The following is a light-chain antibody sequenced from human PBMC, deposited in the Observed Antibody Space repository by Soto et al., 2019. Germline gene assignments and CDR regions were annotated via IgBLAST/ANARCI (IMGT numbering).Light chain of an antibody. CDR2: HVS. CDR3: SSYTSSTTYV. V-gene: IGLV2-14*01. J-gene: IGLJ1*01. Sequence: QSVQTQPASVSGSPGQSITISCTGSSSDVGGYNYVSWYQQHPGKAPKLMIYHVSNRPSGISSRFSGSKSGNTASLTISGLQAEDEADYYCSSYTSSTTYVFGTGTKVTVL. CDR1: SSDVGGYNY.